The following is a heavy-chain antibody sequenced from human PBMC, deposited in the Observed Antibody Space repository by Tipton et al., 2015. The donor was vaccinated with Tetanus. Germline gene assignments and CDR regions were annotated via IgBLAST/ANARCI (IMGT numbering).Heavy chain of an antibody. V-gene: IGHV4-31*03. CDR2: IYYSGST. D-gene: IGHD3-22*01. CDR1: GGSISSGGYY. CDR3: ARDHTGHDDSSRDAFDI. Sequence: TLSLTCTVSGGSISSGGYYWSWIRQHPGKGLEWIGYIYYSGSTYYNPSLKSRVTISVDTSKNQFSLKLSSVTAADTAVYYCARDHTGHDDSSRDAFDIWGQGTMVTVSS. J-gene: IGHJ3*02.